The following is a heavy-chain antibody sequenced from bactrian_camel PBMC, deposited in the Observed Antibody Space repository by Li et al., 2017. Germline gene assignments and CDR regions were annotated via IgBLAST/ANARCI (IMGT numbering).Heavy chain of an antibody. CDR3: AAVGWGHCYTGRTSFDY. D-gene: IGHD3*01. Sequence: HVQLVESGGGSVQTGGSLTLSCAASYYTVSAYCMAWFRQAPGKEREGIAIIPSDGKTKYADSVKGRFTISKDTAKNTLYLQMNNLEPEDTAIYTCAAVGWGHCYTGRTSFDYWGQGTQVTVS. CDR1: YYTVSAYC. J-gene: IGHJ4*01. V-gene: IGHV3S6*01. CDR2: IPSDGKT.